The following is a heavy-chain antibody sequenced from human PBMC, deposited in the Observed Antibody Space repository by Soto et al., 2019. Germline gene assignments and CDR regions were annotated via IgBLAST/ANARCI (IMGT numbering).Heavy chain of an antibody. CDR2: INACNGNT. CDR1: GYTFTSYA. D-gene: IGHD3-10*01. J-gene: IGHJ6*03. V-gene: IGHV1-3*01. Sequence: QVQLVQSGAEVKKPGASVKVSCKASGYTFTSYAMHWVRQAPGQRLEWMGWINACNGNTKYSQTFQGRVTITRDTSASTAYMELSSLRSADTAVYYCARVRPFGYYYYYMDVWGKGTTVTVSS. CDR3: ARVRPFGYYYYYMDV.